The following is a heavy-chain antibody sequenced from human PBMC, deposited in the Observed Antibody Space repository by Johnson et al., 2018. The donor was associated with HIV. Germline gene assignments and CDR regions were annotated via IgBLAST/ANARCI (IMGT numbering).Heavy chain of an antibody. CDR2: IGTAGDT. CDR3: TRDRDGVGVS. V-gene: IGHV3-13*01. CDR1: GFTFSSYD. Sequence: MQLVESGGGLVQPGGSLRLSCAASGFTFSSYDMHWVRQATGKGLEWVSAIGTAGDTYYPGSVKGRFTISRDNAKNSLYLQMNSLSAEDTAGYYCTRDRDGVGVSWGQGTMVTVSS. J-gene: IGHJ3*01. D-gene: IGHD3-10*01.